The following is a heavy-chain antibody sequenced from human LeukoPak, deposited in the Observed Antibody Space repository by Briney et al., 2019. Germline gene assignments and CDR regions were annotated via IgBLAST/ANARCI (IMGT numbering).Heavy chain of an antibody. Sequence: SETLSLTCTVSGVSMSAYQWSWVRQSPEKGLEWIGCINTKGETSYNPSLKSRVTTSVDSSKSQLSLRLTSVTAADTAVYYCATSNDAKIAPFDHWGQGAPVTVPS. J-gene: IGHJ4*02. D-gene: IGHD2-21*01. V-gene: IGHV4-4*09. CDR1: GVSMSAYQ. CDR2: INTKGET. CDR3: ATSNDAKIAPFDH.